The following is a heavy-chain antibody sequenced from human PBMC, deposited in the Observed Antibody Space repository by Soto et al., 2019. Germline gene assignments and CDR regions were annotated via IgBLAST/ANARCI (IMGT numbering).Heavy chain of an antibody. D-gene: IGHD3-10*01. CDR1: GGSFSGYY. CDR2: VSHSGST. Sequence: QVQLQEWGAGLLKPTETLSLTCAVYGGSFSGYYWSWIRQPPGKGLEWIGAVSHSGSTNYNPSLKSRVTISVDTSKSQFSLKLSSVTAADTAVYYCARGPYGSGIRSPYYFYYMGVWGKGTTVTVSS. J-gene: IGHJ6*03. CDR3: ARGPYGSGIRSPYYFYYMGV. V-gene: IGHV4-34*01.